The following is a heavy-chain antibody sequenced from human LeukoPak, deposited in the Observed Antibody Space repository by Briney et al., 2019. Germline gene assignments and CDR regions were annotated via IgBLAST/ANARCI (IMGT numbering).Heavy chain of an antibody. D-gene: IGHD3-10*01. V-gene: IGHV3-7*04. CDR1: GFTFNIFW. CDR2: IKEDGSVK. J-gene: IGHJ5*02. CDR3: ARAPAGSGSWFDP. Sequence: GGSLRLSCAASGFTFNIFWMSWVRQAPGKGLEGVANIKEDGSVKYYVDSVKGRFTISRDNDKNSLYLQMNRLRAEDTAVYYCARAPAGSGSWFDPWGQGTLVTVSS.